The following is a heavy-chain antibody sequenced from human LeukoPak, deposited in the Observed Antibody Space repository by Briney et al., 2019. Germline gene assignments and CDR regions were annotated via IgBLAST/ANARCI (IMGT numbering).Heavy chain of an antibody. Sequence: GGSLRLSCAASGFTFSSYAMSWVRQAPGKGLEWVSYISSSSYTIYYADSVKGRFTASRDNAKNSLYLQMNSLRAEDTAVYYCALYHGSGSYGRHWGQGTLVTVSS. D-gene: IGHD3-10*01. CDR1: GFTFSSYA. V-gene: IGHV3-48*01. CDR2: ISSSSYTI. J-gene: IGHJ4*02. CDR3: ALYHGSGSYGRH.